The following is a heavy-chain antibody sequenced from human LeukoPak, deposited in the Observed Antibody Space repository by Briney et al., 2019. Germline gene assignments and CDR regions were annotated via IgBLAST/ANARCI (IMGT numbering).Heavy chain of an antibody. J-gene: IGHJ6*03. V-gene: IGHV1-18*01. D-gene: IGHD3-10*01. CDR3: ARGVATMVRGVIHYYYYMDV. Sequence: ASVKVSCKASGGTFSSYGISWVRQAPGQGLEWMGWISAYNGNTNYAQKLQGRVTMTTDTSTSTAYMELRSLRSDDTAVYYCARGVATMVRGVIHYYYYMDVWGKGTTVTVSS. CDR1: GGTFSSYG. CDR2: ISAYNGNT.